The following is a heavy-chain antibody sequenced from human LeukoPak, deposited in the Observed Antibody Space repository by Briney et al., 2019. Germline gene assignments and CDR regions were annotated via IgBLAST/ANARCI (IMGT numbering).Heavy chain of an antibody. CDR2: ISGSGGST. D-gene: IGHD1-26*01. CDR1: GFTFSSYA. V-gene: IGHV3-23*01. J-gene: IGHJ4*02. Sequence: GGSLRLSCAASGFTFSSYAMSWVRQAPGKGLEWVSAISGSGGSTYYADSVKGRFTISRDNSKNTLYLQMNSLRAEDTAVYYCAGVDRAVGATYLDYWGQGTLATVSS. CDR3: AGVDRAVGATYLDY.